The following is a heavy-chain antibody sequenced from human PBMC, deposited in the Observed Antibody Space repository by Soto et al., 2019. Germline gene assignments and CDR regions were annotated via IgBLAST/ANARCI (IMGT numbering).Heavy chain of an antibody. D-gene: IGHD3-3*01. Sequence: SGALSLTCAVSGGSVSSGSYYWRWIRQPPGKGLEWIGYIYYSGSTNYNPSLKSRVTISVDKSKNQFSLKLSSVTAADTAVYYCARYTHYDCWSGFVRIFDYWGQGTLVTVSS. J-gene: IGHJ4*02. CDR2: IYYSGST. CDR3: ARYTHYDCWSGFVRIFDY. CDR1: GGSVSSGSYY. V-gene: IGHV4-61*01.